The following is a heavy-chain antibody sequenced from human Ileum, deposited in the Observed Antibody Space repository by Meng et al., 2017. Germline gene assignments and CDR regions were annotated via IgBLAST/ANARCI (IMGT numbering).Heavy chain of an antibody. CDR3: ARDWDWVVWDY. J-gene: IGHJ4*02. D-gene: IGHD3/OR15-3a*01. CDR2: IKPDGRTT. V-gene: IGHV3-74*01. Sequence: EGERVESWGVLVTPVGSLPLSCAASGFTFSTYSGHLVRQAPGKGLVWVSQIKPDGRTTAYADSVKGRFTISRDNAKSTLYLEMNSLRAEDAAVYYCARDWDWVVWDYWGQGTLVTVSS. CDR1: GFTFSTYS.